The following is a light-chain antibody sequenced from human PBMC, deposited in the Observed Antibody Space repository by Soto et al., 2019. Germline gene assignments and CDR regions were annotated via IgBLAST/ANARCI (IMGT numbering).Light chain of an antibody. CDR2: GAS. CDR3: QKYNTVLWT. CDR1: QDISNN. V-gene: IGKV1-27*01. J-gene: IGKJ1*01. Sequence: DIQMTQSPTSLSASVGDRVTITCRASQDISNNLAWYQQKPGKVPKLLIYGASILQTGVPSRFSGSGSGTDFTLTISSRQPEDVATYYCQKYNTVLWTFGQGTKVEF.